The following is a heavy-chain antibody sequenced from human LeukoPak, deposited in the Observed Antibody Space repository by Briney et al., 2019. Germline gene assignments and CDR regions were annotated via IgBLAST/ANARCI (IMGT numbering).Heavy chain of an antibody. CDR1: GGSISSSSYY. CDR2: IYTSGST. Sequence: SETLSLTCTVSGGSISSSSYYWSWIRQPAGKGLEWIGRIYTSGSTNYNPSLKSRVTMSVDTSKNQFSLKLSSVTAADTAVYYCAREALHYGSGNKGTSYYYYYYMDVWGKGTTVTISS. V-gene: IGHV4-61*02. J-gene: IGHJ6*03. CDR3: AREALHYGSGNKGTSYYYYYYMDV. D-gene: IGHD3-10*01.